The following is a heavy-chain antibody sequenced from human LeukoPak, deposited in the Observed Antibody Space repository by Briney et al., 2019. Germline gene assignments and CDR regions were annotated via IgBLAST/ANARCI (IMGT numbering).Heavy chain of an antibody. V-gene: IGHV1-2*02. Sequence: ASVKVSCKASGYTFTGYYMHWVRQAPGQGLEWMGWINPNSGGTNYAQKFQGRVTMTRDTSISTAYMELSSLRSEDTAVYYCAREQVSSGWYPLTRSYYMDVWGKGTTVTVSS. D-gene: IGHD6-19*01. CDR1: GYTFTGYY. J-gene: IGHJ6*03. CDR2: INPNSGGT. CDR3: AREQVSSGWYPLTRSYYMDV.